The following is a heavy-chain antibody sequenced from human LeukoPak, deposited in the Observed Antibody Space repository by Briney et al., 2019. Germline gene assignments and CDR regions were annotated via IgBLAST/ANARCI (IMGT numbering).Heavy chain of an antibody. CDR2: ISAYNGNT. Sequence: ASVQVSCKASGYSFTSFGMSWVRQAPGQGLEWMGWISAYNGNTNYAQKLQGRVTMTTDTSTSTAYMELRSLRSDDTAVYYCASESLYYDILTGYWDWGQGTLVTVSS. V-gene: IGHV1-18*01. D-gene: IGHD3-9*01. CDR1: GYSFTSFG. CDR3: ASESLYYDILTGYWD. J-gene: IGHJ4*02.